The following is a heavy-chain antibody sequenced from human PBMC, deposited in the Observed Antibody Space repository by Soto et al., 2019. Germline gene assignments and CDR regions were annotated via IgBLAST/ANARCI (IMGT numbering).Heavy chain of an antibody. V-gene: IGHV4-59*05. CDR3: ARHGRDCSSTSCYAFHFDY. CDR2: IYYSGST. J-gene: IGHJ4*02. Sequence: PSETLSLTCTVSGGSISSYYWSWIRQPPGKGLEWIGSIYYSGSTYYNPSLKSRVTISVDTPKNQFSLKLSSVTAADTAVYYCARHGRDCSSTSCYAFHFDYWGQGTLVTVSS. D-gene: IGHD2-2*01. CDR1: GGSISSYY.